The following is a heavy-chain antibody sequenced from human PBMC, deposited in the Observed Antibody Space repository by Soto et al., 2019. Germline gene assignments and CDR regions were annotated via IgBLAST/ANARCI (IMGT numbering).Heavy chain of an antibody. Sequence: QVQLVQSGAEVKKPGASVKVSCKASGYTFTSYGISWVRQAPGQGLEWMGWISAYNGNTNYAQKLQGRVTMTTDTSTSTAYMELRSLRSDDTAVYYCAIKPGIAVAGTTGYFDYLGQGTLVTVSS. CDR3: AIKPGIAVAGTTGYFDY. J-gene: IGHJ4*02. CDR2: ISAYNGNT. CDR1: GYTFTSYG. D-gene: IGHD6-19*01. V-gene: IGHV1-18*01.